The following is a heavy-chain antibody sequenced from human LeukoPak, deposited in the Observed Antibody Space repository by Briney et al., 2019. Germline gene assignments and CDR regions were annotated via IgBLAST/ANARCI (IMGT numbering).Heavy chain of an antibody. CDR2: IYYSGST. V-gene: IGHV4-30-4*01. J-gene: IGHJ4*02. CDR3: ARGAWGVVVPAAPYYFDY. CDR1: GGSISSDNYY. Sequence: PSETLSLTCSVSGGSISSDNYYWSWIRQPPGKGLEWIGYIYYSGSTYYNPSLKSRVTISVDTSKNQFSLKLSSVTAADTAVYYCARGAWGVVVPAAPYYFDYWGQGTLVTVSS. D-gene: IGHD2-2*01.